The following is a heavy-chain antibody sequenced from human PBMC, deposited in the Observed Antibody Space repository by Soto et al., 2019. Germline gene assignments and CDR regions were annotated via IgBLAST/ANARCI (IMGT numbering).Heavy chain of an antibody. CDR2: IYYRGNT. V-gene: IGHV4-61*08. CDR1: GGSISSGGYY. Sequence: SETLSLTCTVSGGSISSGGYYWTWIRQHPGKGLEWIGYIYYRGNTDYNPSLKSRVTISLDTPKNQFSLKLSSVTAADTAVYYCARHPGYYDILTGYTTYYFDHWGQGILVTVS. J-gene: IGHJ4*02. D-gene: IGHD3-9*01. CDR3: ARHPGYYDILTGYTTYYFDH.